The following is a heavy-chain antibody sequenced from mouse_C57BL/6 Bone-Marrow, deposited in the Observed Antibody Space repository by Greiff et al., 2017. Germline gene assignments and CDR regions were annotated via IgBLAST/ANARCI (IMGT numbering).Heavy chain of an antibody. CDR3: ASGVYYYYYYAMDY. CDR2: IDPANGNT. CDR1: GFNIKNTY. V-gene: IGHV14-3*01. D-gene: IGHD1-1*01. Sequence: EVQLVESVAELVRPGASVKLSCTASGFNIKNTYMHWVKQRPEQGLEWIGRIDPANGNTKYAPKFQGKATITADKSSNTAYLQLSSLTSEDTAIYYCASGVYYYYYYAMDYWGQGTSVTVSS. J-gene: IGHJ4*01.